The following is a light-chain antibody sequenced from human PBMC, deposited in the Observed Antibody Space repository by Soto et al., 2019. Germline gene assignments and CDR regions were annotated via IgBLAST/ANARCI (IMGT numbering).Light chain of an antibody. Sequence: EIVLTQSPGTLSLSPGERATLSCRASQSVRSSYLAWYQQKPGQAPRLLIYGASSRATGIPDRFSGSWSGTDFTLTISRLEPEDLAVYYCQQYGSSPITFGQGTRLEIK. CDR1: QSVRSSY. V-gene: IGKV3-20*01. CDR3: QQYGSSPIT. J-gene: IGKJ5*01. CDR2: GAS.